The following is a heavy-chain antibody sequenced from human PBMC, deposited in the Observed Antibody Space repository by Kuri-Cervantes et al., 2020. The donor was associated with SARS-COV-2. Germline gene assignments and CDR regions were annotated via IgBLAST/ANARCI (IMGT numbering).Heavy chain of an antibody. D-gene: IGHD4-17*01. CDR2: IIPIFGTA. CDR3: AFDYGDYDFRLY. Sequence: SVKVSCKASGYTFRNNDINWVRQASGQGLEWMGGIIPIFGTANYAQKFQGRVTITADESTSTAYMELSSLRSEDTAVYYCAFDYGDYDFRLYWGQGTLVTVSS. V-gene: IGHV1-69*13. J-gene: IGHJ4*02. CDR1: GYTFRNND.